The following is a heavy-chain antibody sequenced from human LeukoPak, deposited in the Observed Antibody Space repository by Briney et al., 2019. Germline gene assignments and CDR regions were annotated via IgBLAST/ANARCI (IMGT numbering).Heavy chain of an antibody. CDR1: GFTSGSFA. Sequence: GSLRLSCAASGFTSGSFAMSWVRQAPGKRLEWVSAISASGDSTDYAASVRGRFTTSRDNSRNMVYLQMNTLGVEDTAVYYCANGYYSYGNDYFDCWGQGTQVIVSS. D-gene: IGHD5-18*01. J-gene: IGHJ4*02. V-gene: IGHV3-23*01. CDR2: ISASGDST. CDR3: ANGYYSYGNDYFDC.